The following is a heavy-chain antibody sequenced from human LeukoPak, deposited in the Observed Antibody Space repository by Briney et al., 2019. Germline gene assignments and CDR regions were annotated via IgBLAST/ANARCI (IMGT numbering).Heavy chain of an antibody. D-gene: IGHD5-24*01. CDR3: ARHTRDGYNYFDY. V-gene: IGHV4-59*08. CDR1: GGSIRRYC. Sequence: SSETLSLTCTVSGGSIRRYCWSWIRQPPGKGLEWIGYIYYSGSTNYNPSLKSRVTISVDTSKNQFSLKLSSVTAADTAVYYCARHTRDGYNYFDYWGQGTLVTVSS. CDR2: IYYSGST. J-gene: IGHJ4*02.